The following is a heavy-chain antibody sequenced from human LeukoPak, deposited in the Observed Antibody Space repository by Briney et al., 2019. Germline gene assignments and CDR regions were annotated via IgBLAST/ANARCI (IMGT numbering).Heavy chain of an antibody. D-gene: IGHD2-21*02. CDR1: GGSFSGYY. CDR3: AGVAYCGGDCYPASAEYFQH. J-gene: IGHJ1*01. Sequence: PSETLSLTCAVYGGSFSGYYWSWIRQPPGKGLEWIGEINHSGSTNYNPSLKSRVTISVDTSKNQFSLKLSSVTAADTAVYYCAGVAYCGGDCYPASAEYFQHWGQGTLVTVSS. V-gene: IGHV4-34*01. CDR2: INHSGST.